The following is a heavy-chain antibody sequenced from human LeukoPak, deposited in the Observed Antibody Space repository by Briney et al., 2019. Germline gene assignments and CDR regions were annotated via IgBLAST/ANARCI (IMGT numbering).Heavy chain of an antibody. CDR2: TSYDASSK. D-gene: IGHD4-23*01. Sequence: PGGSLRLSCAASGFTFSSYAMHWVRQAPGKGLEWVAFTSYDASSKYYADSVKGRFTISKDNSNNTLSLQMNSLRAEDTAVYYCARTHGGNSANWYFDLWGRGTLVTVSS. CDR1: GFTFSSYA. V-gene: IGHV3-30-3*01. J-gene: IGHJ2*01. CDR3: ARTHGGNSANWYFDL.